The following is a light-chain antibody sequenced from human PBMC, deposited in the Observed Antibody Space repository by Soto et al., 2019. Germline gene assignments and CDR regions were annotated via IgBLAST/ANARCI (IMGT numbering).Light chain of an antibody. CDR1: QSIRNW. V-gene: IGKV1-5*01. Sequence: EIQMTQSPSTLSASVGDRVTITCRASQSIRNWLAWYQQKPGKAPKLLIYDASTLQGGVPSRFSGVGSGTEFTLTINSLQPDDFATYYCQQYNNYSPSWTFGQGTKVEIK. J-gene: IGKJ1*01. CDR3: QQYNNYSPSWT. CDR2: DAS.